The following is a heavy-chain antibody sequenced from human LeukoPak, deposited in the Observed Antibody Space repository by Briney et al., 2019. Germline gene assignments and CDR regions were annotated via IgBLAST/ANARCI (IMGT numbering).Heavy chain of an antibody. CDR2: IYHSGST. CDR3: ASFYYYDSSGYYFPFDY. CDR1: GYSISSGYY. Sequence: SETLSLTCTVSGYSISSGYYWGWIRQPPGKGLEWIGSIYHSGSTYYNPSLKRRVTISVDTSKNQFPLKLSSVTAADAAVYYCASFYYYDSSGYYFPFDYWGQGTLVTVSS. J-gene: IGHJ4*02. D-gene: IGHD3-22*01. V-gene: IGHV4-38-2*02.